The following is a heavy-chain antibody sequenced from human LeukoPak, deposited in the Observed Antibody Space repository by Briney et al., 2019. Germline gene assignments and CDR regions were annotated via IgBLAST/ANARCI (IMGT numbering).Heavy chain of an antibody. V-gene: IGHV3-48*03. CDR2: ISSSGSTI. J-gene: IGHJ4*02. CDR1: GFTFSSYE. CDR3: ARGWAHYDYVWGSYRYVYFDY. Sequence: GGSLRLSCAASGFTFSSYEMNWVRQAPGKGLEWVSYISSSGSTIYYADSVKGRFTISRDNAKNSLYLQMNSLRAEDTAVYYCARGWAHYDYVWGSYRYVYFDYWGQGTLVTVSS. D-gene: IGHD3-16*02.